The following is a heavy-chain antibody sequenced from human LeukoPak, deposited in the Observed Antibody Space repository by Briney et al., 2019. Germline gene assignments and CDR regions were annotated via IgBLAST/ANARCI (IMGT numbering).Heavy chain of an antibody. CDR3: ASPPGHYDILTGYYPTEYFQH. J-gene: IGHJ1*01. CDR1: GGSISSYY. V-gene: IGHV4-59*01. Sequence: SETLSLTCTVSGGSISSYYWSWIRQPPGKGLERIGYIYYSGSTNYNPSLKSRVTISVDTSKNQFSLKLSSVTAADTAVYYCASPPGHYDILTGYYPTEYFQHWGQGTLVTVSS. CDR2: IYYSGST. D-gene: IGHD3-9*01.